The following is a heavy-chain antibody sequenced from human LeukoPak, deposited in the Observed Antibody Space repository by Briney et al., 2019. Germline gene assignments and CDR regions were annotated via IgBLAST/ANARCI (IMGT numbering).Heavy chain of an antibody. CDR2: ICPGDSDT. D-gene: IGHD4-23*01. J-gene: IGHJ4*02. V-gene: IGHV5-51*01. CDR3: ARHTTVGGSLRFDY. CDR1: GYSFSNYW. Sequence: GESLKISCKGSGYSFSNYWIGWVRQMPGKGLEYMGIICPGDSDTRYSQSLQGQVTISADKSITTAYLQWSSLKASDTAMYYCARHTTVGGSLRFDYWGQGTLVSVSS.